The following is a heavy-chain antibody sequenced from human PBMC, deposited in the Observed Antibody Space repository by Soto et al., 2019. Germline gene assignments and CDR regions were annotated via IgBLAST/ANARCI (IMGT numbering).Heavy chain of an antibody. CDR3: ARDSNSSGYYDY. V-gene: IGHV1-2*04. J-gene: IGHJ4*02. CDR2: INPNSGGT. Sequence: HAPGQGLEWMGWINPNSGGTNYAQKFQGWVTMTRDTSISTAYMELSRLRSDDTAVYYCARDSNSSGYYDYWGQGTLVTVSS. D-gene: IGHD3-22*01.